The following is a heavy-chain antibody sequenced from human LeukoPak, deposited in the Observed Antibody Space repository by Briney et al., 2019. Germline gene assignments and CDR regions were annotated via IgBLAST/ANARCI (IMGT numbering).Heavy chain of an antibody. V-gene: IGHV4-59*01. Sequence: SETLSLTCTVSGGSISSYYWSWIRQPPGKGLEWIGYIYYSGSTNYNPSLKSRVTISVDTSKNQFSLKLSSVTAADTTVYYCARVLLHSYFDYWGQGTLVTVSS. J-gene: IGHJ4*02. CDR3: ARVLLHSYFDY. D-gene: IGHD1-26*01. CDR2: IYYSGST. CDR1: GGSISSYY.